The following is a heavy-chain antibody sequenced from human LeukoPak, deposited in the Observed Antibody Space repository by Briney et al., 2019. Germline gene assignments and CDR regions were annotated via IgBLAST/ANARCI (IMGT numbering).Heavy chain of an antibody. CDR3: ARHRSGSYSDYFDY. Sequence: GGSLRPSCAASGFTFSSYAMSWVRQAPGKGLEWVSAISGSGGSTYYADSVKGRFTISRDNSKNTLYLQMNSLRAEDTAVYYCARHRSGSYSDYFDYWGQGTLVTVSS. CDR2: ISGSGGST. V-gene: IGHV3-23*01. CDR1: GFTFSSYA. D-gene: IGHD3-10*01. J-gene: IGHJ4*02.